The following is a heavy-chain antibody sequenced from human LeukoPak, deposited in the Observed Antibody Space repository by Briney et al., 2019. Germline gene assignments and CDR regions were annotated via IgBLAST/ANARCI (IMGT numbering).Heavy chain of an antibody. CDR1: GGSISSGSYY. Sequence: SETLSLTCTVSGGSISSGSYYWSWIRQPTGKGLEWIGRIYTSGSTNYNPSLKSRVTISVDTSKNQFSLKLSSVTAADAAVYYCARYRGHYYGSVPYYFDYWGQRTLVTVSS. V-gene: IGHV4-61*02. CDR3: ARYRGHYYGSVPYYFDY. CDR2: IYTSGST. D-gene: IGHD3-10*01. J-gene: IGHJ4*02.